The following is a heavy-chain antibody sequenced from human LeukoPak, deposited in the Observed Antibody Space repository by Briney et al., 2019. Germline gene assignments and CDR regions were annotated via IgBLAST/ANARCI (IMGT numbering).Heavy chain of an antibody. CDR2: IYYSGST. V-gene: IGHV4-31*03. CDR1: GGSISSGGYY. J-gene: IGHJ3*02. Sequence: SETLSLTCTVSGGSISSGGYYWSWIRQHPGKGLEGIGYIYYSGSTHYNPSLKSRVTISVDTSKNQFSLKLSSVTAADTAVYYCARSQSEVDIVVVVAATPDAFDIWGQGTMVTVSS. D-gene: IGHD2-15*01. CDR3: ARSQSEVDIVVVVAATPDAFDI.